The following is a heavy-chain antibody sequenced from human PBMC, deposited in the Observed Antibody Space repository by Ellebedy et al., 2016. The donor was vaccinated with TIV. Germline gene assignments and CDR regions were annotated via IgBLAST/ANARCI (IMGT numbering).Heavy chain of an antibody. CDR3: ARGISGSGNYYPNWFDP. CDR2: IIPILDIE. V-gene: IGHV1-69*04. D-gene: IGHD3-10*01. CDR1: GGTFSSYA. Sequence: AASVKVSCKASGGTFSSYAVSWVRQAPGQGLEWMGRIIPILDIENYAKKFQGRVTITADKSTTTAYMELSSLRSEDTAVYFCARGISGSGNYYPNWFDPWGQGTLVTVSS. J-gene: IGHJ5*02.